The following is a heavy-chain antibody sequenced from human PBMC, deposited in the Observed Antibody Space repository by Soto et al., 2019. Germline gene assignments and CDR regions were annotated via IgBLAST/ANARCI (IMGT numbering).Heavy chain of an antibody. V-gene: IGHV3-66*01. Sequence: EVQLVESGGDMVQPGGSLRLSCVASGFTVSSNYMNWVRQAPGKGLEWVSLINSGGNTHYADSVEGRFTISRDNSKNTLYLQMNSRRVDDTAVYYCARSSGNYVQSREFDYWGQGTLVTVSS. D-gene: IGHD1-7*01. J-gene: IGHJ4*02. CDR1: GFTVSSNY. CDR2: INSGGNT. CDR3: ARSSGNYVQSREFDY.